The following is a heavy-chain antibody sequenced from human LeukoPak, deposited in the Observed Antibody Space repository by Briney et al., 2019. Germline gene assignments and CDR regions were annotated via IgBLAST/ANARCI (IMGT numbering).Heavy chain of an antibody. J-gene: IGHJ4*02. D-gene: IGHD3-22*01. CDR3: ARVGSYDSSGYYFDL. CDR1: GDSMTNYH. V-gene: IGHV4-59*01. CDR2: IYFSGGT. Sequence: PSETLSLTCTVSGDSMTNYHWTWIRQPPGKGLEWIGYIYFSGGTSYNPSLKSRVTISIDTSTNQFSLNLRSVGAADTAIYYCARVGSYDSSGYYFDLWGQGTLVTVSS.